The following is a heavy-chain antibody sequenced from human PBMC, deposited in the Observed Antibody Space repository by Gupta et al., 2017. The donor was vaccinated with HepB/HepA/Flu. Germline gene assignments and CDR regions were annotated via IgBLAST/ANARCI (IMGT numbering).Heavy chain of an antibody. CDR2: IWYDGSNK. CDR3: ARDREGNLPHRTSGMDV. Sequence: QVQLVESGGGVVQPGRSLRLSCAASGFTFSSYGMHWVRQAPGKGLEWVAVIWYDGSNKYYADSVKGRVTISRDNSKNTLYLQMNSLRAEDTAVYYCARDREGNLPHRTSGMDVWGQGTTVTVSS. J-gene: IGHJ6*02. D-gene: IGHD1-1*01. CDR1: GFTFSSYG. V-gene: IGHV3-33*01.